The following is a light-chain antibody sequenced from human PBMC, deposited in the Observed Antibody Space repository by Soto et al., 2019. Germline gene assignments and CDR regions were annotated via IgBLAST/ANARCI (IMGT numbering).Light chain of an antibody. Sequence: QSALTQPASVSGSPGQAITISCSGTSSDVGAFNYVSWYQQHPGKAPKLMSYDVSNRPSGVSNRFPGSKSGETASLTISGLRAEDDADYYCNSYISKNTDVLGTGTTVT. CDR2: DVS. CDR1: SSDVGAFNY. CDR3: NSYISKNTDV. V-gene: IGLV2-14*03. J-gene: IGLJ1*01.